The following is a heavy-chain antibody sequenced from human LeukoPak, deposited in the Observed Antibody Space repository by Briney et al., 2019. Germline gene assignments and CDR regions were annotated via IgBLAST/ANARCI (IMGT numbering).Heavy chain of an antibody. V-gene: IGHV3-48*03. Sequence: GGSLRLSCAASGFTFNTYEMSWVRQAPGKGLEWVSCVSSSGTTMYHADSVKGRFTISRDNAKNSLYLQMNSLRPDDTAVYYCARDRLPPPGVYCFDPWGQGTLVTVSS. CDR3: ARDRLPPPGVYCFDP. CDR2: VSSSGTTM. J-gene: IGHJ5*02. D-gene: IGHD5-12*01. CDR1: GFTFNTYE.